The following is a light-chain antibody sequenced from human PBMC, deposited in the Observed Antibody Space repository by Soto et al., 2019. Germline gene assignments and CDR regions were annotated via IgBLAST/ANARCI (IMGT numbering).Light chain of an antibody. V-gene: IGLV1-44*01. CDR1: SSNIGSNT. Sequence: QSVLTQSPSASGTPGQRVTISCSGSSSNIGSNTVNWYQQLPGTAPKLLIYNNNQRPSGVPDRFSGSKSGTSASLAITGLRPEDEADYYCATWDDGLSGYVFATGTKVTVL. J-gene: IGLJ1*01. CDR3: ATWDDGLSGYV. CDR2: NNN.